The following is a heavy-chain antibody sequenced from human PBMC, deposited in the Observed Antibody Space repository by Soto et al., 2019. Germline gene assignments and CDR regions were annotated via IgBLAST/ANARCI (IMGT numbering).Heavy chain of an antibody. Sequence: PSETLSLTCAVYGGSFSGYYWSWIRQPPGKGLELIGEINHSGSTNYNPSLKSRVTISVDTSKNQFSLKLSSVTAADTAVYYCARQCFYDSSGYYLLRPYYFDYWGQGTLVTASS. CDR1: GGSFSGYY. CDR2: INHSGST. CDR3: ARQCFYDSSGYYLLRPYYFDY. D-gene: IGHD3-22*01. V-gene: IGHV4-34*01. J-gene: IGHJ4*02.